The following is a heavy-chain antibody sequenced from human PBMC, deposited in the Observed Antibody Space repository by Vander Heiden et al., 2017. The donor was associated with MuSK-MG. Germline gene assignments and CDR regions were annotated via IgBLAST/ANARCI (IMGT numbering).Heavy chain of an antibody. J-gene: IGHJ2*01. CDR3: ARCYYDNSGWGWYLDL. V-gene: IGHV4-59*01. Sequence: QVQLQESGPGLVKPSETLSLTCTVSGASIGIYYWSWMRQSPEKGLEWIGYIIHGGNTNYNPSLKSRVTMSVDTSSNQFSLNLSSVTAADTAVYFCARCYYDNSGWGWYLDLWGRGTLVTVSS. D-gene: IGHD3-22*01. CDR1: GASIGIYY. CDR2: IIHGGNT.